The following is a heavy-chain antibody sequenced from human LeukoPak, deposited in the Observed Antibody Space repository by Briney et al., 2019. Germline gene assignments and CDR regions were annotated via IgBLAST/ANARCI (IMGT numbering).Heavy chain of an antibody. V-gene: IGHV4-34*01. CDR3: ARAVEGMAARTFDY. D-gene: IGHD6-6*01. CDR2: INHSGST. J-gene: IGHJ4*02. Sequence: SETLSLTCAVYGGSFSGYYWSWIRQPPGKGLEWIGEINHSGSTYYNPSLKSRVTISVDRSKNQFSLKLSSVTAADTAVYYCARAVEGMAARTFDYWGQGTLVTVSS. CDR1: GGSFSGYY.